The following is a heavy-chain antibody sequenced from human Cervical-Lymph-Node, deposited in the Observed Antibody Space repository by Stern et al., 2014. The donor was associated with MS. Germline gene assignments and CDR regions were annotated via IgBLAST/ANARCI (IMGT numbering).Heavy chain of an antibody. CDR1: GGTFSSDA. Sequence: VQLVQSGAEVKKPGSSMKVSCKASGGTFSSDAIGWVRQAPGQGLEWMGGIIPIFETANYAQKFQGRVMITADQSTKTAYLELSSLTSGDTAMYFCASGTRSSWYFDFWGQGTLVTVST. CDR2: IIPIFETA. D-gene: IGHD6-13*01. J-gene: IGHJ4*02. V-gene: IGHV1-69*01. CDR3: ASGTRSSWYFDF.